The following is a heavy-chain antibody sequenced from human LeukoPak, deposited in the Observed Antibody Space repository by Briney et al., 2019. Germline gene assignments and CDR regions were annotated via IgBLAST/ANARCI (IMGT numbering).Heavy chain of an antibody. CDR3: ARVATMVRGSNGMDV. D-gene: IGHD3-10*01. Sequence: PSETLSLTCTVSGGSISNYYWTWIRQPPGKGLEWIGYIYYSGSTNYNPSLRSRATISVDTSKKQFSLNLSSVTAADTALYHCARVATMVRGSNGMDVWGKGTTVTVSS. V-gene: IGHV4-59*01. CDR2: IYYSGST. CDR1: GGSISNYY. J-gene: IGHJ6*04.